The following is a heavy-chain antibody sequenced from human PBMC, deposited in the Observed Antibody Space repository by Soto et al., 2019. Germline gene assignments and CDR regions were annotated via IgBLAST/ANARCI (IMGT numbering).Heavy chain of an antibody. CDR1: GFTFISSA. Sequence: EVQLLESGGGFIQPGGSLRLSCAASGFTFISSAMSWVRQAPGKGLEWVSAINPSGTRTYYADSVKGRFAISRDNSKNTLYLQMNSLRAEDTALYYCAKGGYYYDSSGYYSYWGQGTLVTVSS. CDR2: INPSGTRT. CDR3: AKGGYYYDSSGYYSY. D-gene: IGHD3-22*01. J-gene: IGHJ4*02. V-gene: IGHV3-23*01.